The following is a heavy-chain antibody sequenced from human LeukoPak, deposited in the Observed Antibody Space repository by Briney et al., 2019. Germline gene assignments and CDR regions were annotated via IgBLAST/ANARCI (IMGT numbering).Heavy chain of an antibody. J-gene: IGHJ5*02. V-gene: IGHV4-34*01. Sequence: SETLSLTCAVYGGSFSGYYWSWIRQPPGKGLEWIGEINHSGSTNYNPSLKSRVTISVDTSKNQFSLKLSSVTAADTAVYYCARDKYCSGGRCYYGFDPWGQGTLVTVSS. CDR1: GGSFSGYY. D-gene: IGHD2-15*01. CDR2: INHSGST. CDR3: ARDKYCSGGRCYYGFDP.